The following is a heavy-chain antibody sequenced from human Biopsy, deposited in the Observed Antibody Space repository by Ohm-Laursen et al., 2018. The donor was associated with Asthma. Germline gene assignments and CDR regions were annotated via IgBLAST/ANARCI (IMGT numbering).Heavy chain of an antibody. D-gene: IGHD1-1*01. CDR3: ARHWSGNGWHDLYTWFDP. CDR1: GDSLRSTNY. Sequence: SETLSLTCTVSGDSLRSTNYWAWVRQPPGNRLEWIGSVYHSGETFYSSSLRSRLTMSVDTSRNQFSLRLTSVTAADTGVYFCARHWSGNGWHDLYTWFDPWGLGTLVTVSS. V-gene: IGHV4-39*01. J-gene: IGHJ5*02. CDR2: VYHSGET.